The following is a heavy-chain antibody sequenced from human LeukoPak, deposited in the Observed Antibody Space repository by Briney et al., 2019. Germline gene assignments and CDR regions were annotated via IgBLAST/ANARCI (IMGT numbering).Heavy chain of an antibody. D-gene: IGHD3-16*01. J-gene: IGHJ4*02. CDR1: GFTFRSYS. CDR3: ARGHGAFDY. Sequence: GGSLRLSXAASGFTFRSYSMNWVRQAPGKGLEWISYISSSSTTLYYADSVKGRFTISRDSAKNSLYLQMNSLRAEDTAVYYCARGHGAFDYWGQGTLVTVSS. V-gene: IGHV3-48*01. CDR2: ISSSSTTL.